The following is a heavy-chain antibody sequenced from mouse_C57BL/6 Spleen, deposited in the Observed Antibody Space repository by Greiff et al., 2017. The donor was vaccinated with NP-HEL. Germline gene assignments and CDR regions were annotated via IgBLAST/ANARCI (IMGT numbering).Heavy chain of an antibody. Sequence: VQLQQSGAELVKPGASVKMSCKASGYTFTSYWITWVKQRPGQGLEWIGDIYPGSGSTNYNEKFKSKATLTVDTSSSTAYMQLSSLTSEDSAVYYCARWTGTDYAMDYSGQGTSVTVSS. J-gene: IGHJ4*01. CDR1: GYTFTSYW. CDR3: ARWTGTDYAMDY. V-gene: IGHV1-55*01. D-gene: IGHD4-1*01. CDR2: IYPGSGST.